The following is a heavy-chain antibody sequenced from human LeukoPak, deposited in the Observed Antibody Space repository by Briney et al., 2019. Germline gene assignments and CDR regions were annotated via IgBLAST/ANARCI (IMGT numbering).Heavy chain of an antibody. V-gene: IGHV1-69*13. D-gene: IGHD3-22*01. CDR1: GGTFISYA. CDR3: ARDEDYYDSSGTFDY. Sequence: ASVKVSCKASGGTFISYAISWVRQAPGQGLEWMGGIIPIFGTANYAQKFQGRVTITADESTSTAYMELSSLRSEDTAVYYCARDEDYYDSSGTFDYWGQGTLVTVSS. J-gene: IGHJ4*02. CDR2: IIPIFGTA.